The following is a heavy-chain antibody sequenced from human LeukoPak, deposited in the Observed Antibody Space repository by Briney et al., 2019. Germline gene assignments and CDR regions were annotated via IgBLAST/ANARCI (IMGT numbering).Heavy chain of an antibody. D-gene: IGHD2-15*01. Sequence: GAPVKVSCKTSGYTFNIYYVQWVRQAPGQGLGWMGVIHPNDGGTTYAQKFQGRIIMTSDTSTSTIYVELSSLKSDDTAVYYCARGDIDHWGQGTLVTVSS. CDR2: IHPNDGGT. J-gene: IGHJ5*02. CDR1: GYTFNIYY. V-gene: IGHV1-46*02. CDR3: ARGDIDH.